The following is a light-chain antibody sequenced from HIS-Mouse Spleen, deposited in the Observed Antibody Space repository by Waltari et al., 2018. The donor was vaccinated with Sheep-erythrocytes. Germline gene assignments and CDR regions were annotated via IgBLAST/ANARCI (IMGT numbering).Light chain of an antibody. CDR2: WAS. Sequence: DIVMTQSPDSLAVSLGARATTNGKSTQIVLYSSTNKNYLAWYQQKPGQPPKLLIYWASTRESGVPDRFSGSGSGTDFTLTISSLQAEDVAVYYCQQYYSTLTFGGGTKVEIK. CDR1: QIVLYSSTNKNY. CDR3: QQYYSTLT. J-gene: IGKJ4*01. V-gene: IGKV4-1*01.